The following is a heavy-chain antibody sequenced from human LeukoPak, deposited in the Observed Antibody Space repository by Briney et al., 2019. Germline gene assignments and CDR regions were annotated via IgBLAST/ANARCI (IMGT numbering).Heavy chain of an antibody. Sequence: PSETLSLTCTVSGGSISSSSYYWGWIRQPPGKGLEWIGSIYYSGSTYYNPSLKSRVTISVDTSKNQFSLKLSSVTAADTAVYYCARPPYPIAAAGDYWGQGTLVTVSS. D-gene: IGHD6-13*01. CDR3: ARPPYPIAAAGDY. V-gene: IGHV4-39*01. CDR2: IYYSGST. CDR1: GGSISSSSYY. J-gene: IGHJ4*02.